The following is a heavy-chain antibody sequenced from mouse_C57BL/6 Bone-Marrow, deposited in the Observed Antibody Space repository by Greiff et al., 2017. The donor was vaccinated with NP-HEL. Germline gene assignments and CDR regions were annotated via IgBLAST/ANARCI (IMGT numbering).Heavy chain of an antibody. CDR1: GYTFTDYN. V-gene: IGHV1-22*01. J-gene: IGHJ3*01. CDR2: INPNNGGT. D-gene: IGHD1-1*01. CDR3: ARNHYYGSSLFAY. Sequence: VQLQQSGPELVKPGASVKMSCKASGYTFTDYNMHWVKQSHGKSLEWIGYINPNNGGTSYNQKFKGKATLTVNKSSSTAYMELRSLTSEDSAVYYCARNHYYGSSLFAYWGQGTLVTVSA.